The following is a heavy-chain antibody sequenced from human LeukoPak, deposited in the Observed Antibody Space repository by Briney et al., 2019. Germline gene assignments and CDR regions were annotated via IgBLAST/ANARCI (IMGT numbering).Heavy chain of an antibody. J-gene: IGHJ4*02. CDR3: AKEHYDILTGYYGASDY. Sequence: GGSLRLSCAASGFTFSTYAMTWVRQAPGKGLEWVSLISRGGDVTYYADSVKGRFTISRDNSKNTLYLQMNSLRAEDTAVYYCAKEHYDILTGYYGASDYWGQGTLVTVSS. V-gene: IGHV3-23*01. CDR2: ISRGGDVT. D-gene: IGHD3-9*01. CDR1: GFTFSTYA.